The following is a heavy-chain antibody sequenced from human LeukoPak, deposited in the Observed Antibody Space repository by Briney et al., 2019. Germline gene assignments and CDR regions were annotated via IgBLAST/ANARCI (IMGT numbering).Heavy chain of an antibody. CDR3: AKKADYDFWSGYSDTLYYYYGMGV. D-gene: IGHD3-3*01. V-gene: IGHV3-23*01. CDR2: ISGSGGST. J-gene: IGHJ6*02. Sequence: GGXLXLSCXASGFTFSSYAMSWVRQAPGKGLEWVSAISGSGGSTYYADSVKGRFTTSRDNSKNTLYLQMNSLRAEDTAVYYRAKKADYDFWSGYSDTLYYYYGMGVWGQGTTVTVSS. CDR1: GFTFSSYA.